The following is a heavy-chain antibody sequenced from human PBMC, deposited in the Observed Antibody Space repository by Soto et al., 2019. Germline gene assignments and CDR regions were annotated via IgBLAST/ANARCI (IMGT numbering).Heavy chain of an antibody. CDR3: ARSDGYYDSSGSGSYYYYGMDV. V-gene: IGHV1-2*02. CDR2: INPNSGGT. J-gene: IGHJ6*02. Sequence: GXSVKVSCKASGYTFTGYYMHWVRQAPGQGLEWMGWINPNSGGTNYAQKFQGRVTMTRDTSISTAYMELSRLRSDDTAVYYCARSDGYYDSSGSGSYYYYGMDVWGQGTTVTGSS. CDR1: GYTFTGYY. D-gene: IGHD3-22*01.